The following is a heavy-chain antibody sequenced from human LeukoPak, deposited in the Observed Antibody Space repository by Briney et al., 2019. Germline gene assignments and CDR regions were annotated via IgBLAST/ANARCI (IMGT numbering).Heavy chain of an antibody. CDR3: ARIVVVAAAYFDY. CDR1: GGSVSSGSYY. Sequence: SETLSLTCTVSGGSVSSGSYYWSWIRQPPGKGLEWIGYIYFSESTNYNPSLKSRVTISVDTSKNQFSLKLSSVTAADTAVYYCARIVVVAAAYFDYWGQGTLVTVSS. D-gene: IGHD2-15*01. J-gene: IGHJ4*02. CDR2: IYFSEST. V-gene: IGHV4-61*01.